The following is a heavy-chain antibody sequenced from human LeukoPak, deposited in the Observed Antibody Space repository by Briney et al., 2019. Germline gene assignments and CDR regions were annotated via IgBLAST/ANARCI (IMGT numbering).Heavy chain of an antibody. J-gene: IGHJ5*02. CDR3: ARRVVMVRGVIGNWFDP. CDR1: GGSFSGYY. V-gene: IGHV4-34*01. CDR2: INHSGST. Sequence: SETLSLTCAVYGGSFSGYYWSWIRQPPGKGLEWLGEINHSGSTNYNPSLKSRVTISVDTSKNQFSLKLSSVTAADTAVYYCARRVVMVRGVIGNWFDPWGQGTLVTVSS. D-gene: IGHD3-10*01.